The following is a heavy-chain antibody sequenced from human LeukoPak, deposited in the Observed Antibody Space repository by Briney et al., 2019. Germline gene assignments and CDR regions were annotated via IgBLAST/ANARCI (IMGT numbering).Heavy chain of an antibody. J-gene: IGHJ4*02. CDR2: ISPSSSYI. CDR3: ARDDTYGDLEY. Sequence: RGSLRLSCAPSGFSSSSYTMNWVRHAPREGLGWVSSISPSSSYISYADSVKGRFTISRTNPKNSTHLQMDSLRAKQPAMYYLARDDTYGDLEYWGQGTLVTVSS. CDR1: GFSSSSYT. D-gene: IGHD3-10*01. V-gene: IGHV3-21*01.